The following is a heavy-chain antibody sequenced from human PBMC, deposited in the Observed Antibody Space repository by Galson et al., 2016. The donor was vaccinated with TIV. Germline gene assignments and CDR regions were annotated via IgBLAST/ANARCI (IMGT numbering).Heavy chain of an antibody. D-gene: IGHD3-22*01. J-gene: IGHJ3*02. V-gene: IGHV2-5*02. Sequence: PALVKPTQTLTLTCTFSGFSLSDTGVGVGWIRQPPGKALEWLGIFYWDDDTRYSPSLGSRLTITKDTSKNQVVLTVTDLYTVDPGTYFCAHLRITLIPDAFYIWGQGTTVTFSS. CDR3: AHLRITLIPDAFYI. CDR1: GFSLSDTGVG. CDR2: FYWDDDT.